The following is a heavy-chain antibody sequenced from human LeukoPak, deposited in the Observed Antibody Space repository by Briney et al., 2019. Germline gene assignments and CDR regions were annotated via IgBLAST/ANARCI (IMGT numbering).Heavy chain of an antibody. D-gene: IGHD2-2*01. CDR2: ISYSGTT. CDR3: ARGGASSRPFHY. J-gene: IGHJ4*02. Sequence: NPSETLSLTCTVSGGSMTTYYWSWIRQAPGKGLEWIGFISYSGTTNYNPSLKSRVTISVDTSKNQFSLKVNSVTAADTAVYYCARGGASSRPFHYWGQGTLVTVSS. CDR1: GGSMTTYY. V-gene: IGHV4-59*01.